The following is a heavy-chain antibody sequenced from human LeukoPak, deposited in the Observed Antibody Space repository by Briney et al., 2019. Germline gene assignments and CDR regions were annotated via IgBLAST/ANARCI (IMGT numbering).Heavy chain of an antibody. CDR1: GFTFSDYY. CDR3: ARDPYYDFWSGYYAYYYYYMDV. CDR2: ISSSGSTI. J-gene: IGHJ6*03. Sequence: PGGSLRLSCAASGFTFSDYYMSWIRQAPGKGLEWVSSISSSGSTIYYADSVKGRFTISRDNAKNSLYLQMNSLRAEDTAVYYCARDPYYDFWSGYYAYYYYYMDVWGKGTTVTVSS. V-gene: IGHV3-11*04. D-gene: IGHD3-3*01.